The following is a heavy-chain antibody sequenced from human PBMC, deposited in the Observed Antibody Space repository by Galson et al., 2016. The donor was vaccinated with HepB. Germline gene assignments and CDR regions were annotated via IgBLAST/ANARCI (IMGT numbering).Heavy chain of an antibody. CDR3: ARVGSLYCSGGSCYGPHYGMDV. D-gene: IGHD2-15*01. Sequence: SLRLSCAAPGFSFDDYAMHWVRQAPGKGLEWVSGISWNSGSIGYAESVKGRFTISRDNSKNTLYLQMNSLRAEDTAVYYCARVGSLYCSGGSCYGPHYGMDVWGKGTTVTVSS. J-gene: IGHJ6*04. V-gene: IGHV3-9*01. CDR1: GFSFDDYA. CDR2: ISWNSGSI.